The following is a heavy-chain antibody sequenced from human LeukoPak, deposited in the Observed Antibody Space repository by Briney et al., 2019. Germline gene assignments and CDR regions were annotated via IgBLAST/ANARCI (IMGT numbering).Heavy chain of an antibody. D-gene: IGHD3-9*01. CDR1: GGSMNSYY. CDR2: IYYSGST. V-gene: IGHV4-59*08. Sequence: SETLSLTCSVSGGSMNSYYWSWIRQSPGKGLEWIGYIYYSGSTNYNPSLKSRVTISVDTSKNQFSLKLSSVTAADTAVYYCARHVWLQPFDYWGQGTLVTVFS. CDR3: ARHVWLQPFDY. J-gene: IGHJ4*02.